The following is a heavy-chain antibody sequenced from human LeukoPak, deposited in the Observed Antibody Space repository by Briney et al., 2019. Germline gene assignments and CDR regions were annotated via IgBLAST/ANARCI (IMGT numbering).Heavy chain of an antibody. CDR3: ARGRDIVVVPAAIAGPYYYGMDV. CDR2: INHSGST. D-gene: IGHD2-2*02. Sequence: SETLSLTCAVYGGSFSGYYWSWIRQPPVKGLEWIGEINHSGSTNYNPSLKSRVTISVDTSKNQFSLKLSSVTAADTAVYYCARGRDIVVVPAAIAGPYYYGMDVWGQGTTITVSS. CDR1: GGSFSGYY. V-gene: IGHV4-34*01. J-gene: IGHJ6*02.